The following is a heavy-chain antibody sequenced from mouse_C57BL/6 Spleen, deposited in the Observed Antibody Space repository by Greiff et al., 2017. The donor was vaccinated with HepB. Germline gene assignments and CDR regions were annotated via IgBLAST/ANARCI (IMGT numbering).Heavy chain of an antibody. Sequence: VKLKQSGAELARPGASVKMSCKASGYTFTSYTMHWVKQRPGQGLEWIGYINPSSGYTKYNQKFKDKATLTADKSSSTAYMQLSSLTSEDSAVYYCARRRGDFWYFDVWGTGTTVTVSS. J-gene: IGHJ1*03. CDR1: GYTFTSYT. V-gene: IGHV1-4*01. CDR3: ARRRGDFWYFDV. CDR2: INPSSGYT.